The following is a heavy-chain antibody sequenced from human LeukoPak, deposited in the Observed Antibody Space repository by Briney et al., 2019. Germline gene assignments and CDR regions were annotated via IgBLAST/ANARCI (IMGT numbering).Heavy chain of an antibody. CDR3: ARDPYY. CDR1: GFTFSSYA. CDR2: ISSNGGST. Sequence: SGGSLGLSCAASGFTFSSYAMHWVRQAPGKGLEYVSAISSNGGSTYYANSVKGRFTISRDNSKNTLYLQMGSLRAEDMAVYYCARDPYYWGQGTLVTVSS. J-gene: IGHJ4*02. V-gene: IGHV3-64*01.